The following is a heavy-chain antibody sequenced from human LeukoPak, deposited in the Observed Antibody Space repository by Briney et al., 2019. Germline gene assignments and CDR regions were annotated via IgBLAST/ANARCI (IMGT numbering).Heavy chain of an antibody. D-gene: IGHD2-15*01. CDR3: ARDLCSGGRCRYAEY. CDR1: GFTFSTYT. CDR2: IWNDASHD. J-gene: IGHJ4*02. Sequence: PGGPLRLSCAASGFTFSTYTMHWVRQAPGKGLEWVAVIWNDASHDNYADSVRGRFTISRDNSKNTLSLQMNSLRAEDTAVYYCARDLCSGGRCRYAEYWGQGALVTVSS. V-gene: IGHV3-33*08.